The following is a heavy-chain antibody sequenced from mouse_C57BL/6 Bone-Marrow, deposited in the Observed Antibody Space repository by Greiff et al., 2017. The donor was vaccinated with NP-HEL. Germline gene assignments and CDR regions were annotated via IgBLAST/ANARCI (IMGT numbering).Heavy chain of an antibody. CDR1: GYTFTDYY. D-gene: IGHD1-1*01. V-gene: IGHV1-19*01. Sequence: EVQLQQSGPVLVKPGASVKMSCKASGYTFTDYYMNWVKQSHGKSLEWIGVINPYNGGTSYNQKFKGKATLTVDKSSSTAYMELNSLTSEDSAVYYCARRLVITTVVAPDYWGQGTTLTVSS. CDR2: INPYNGGT. J-gene: IGHJ2*01. CDR3: ARRLVITTVVAPDY.